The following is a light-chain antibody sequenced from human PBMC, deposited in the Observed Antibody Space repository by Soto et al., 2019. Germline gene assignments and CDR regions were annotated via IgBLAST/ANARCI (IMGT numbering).Light chain of an antibody. Sequence: DIPMTQSPSSLSASVGDRVTITCQASQDISNYLNWYQQKPGKAPKLLIYDASNLETGVPSRFSGSGSGTDFTFTISSLQPEDIATYYCQQGITFGQGTRLEIK. CDR1: QDISNY. J-gene: IGKJ5*01. CDR2: DAS. CDR3: QQGIT. V-gene: IGKV1-33*01.